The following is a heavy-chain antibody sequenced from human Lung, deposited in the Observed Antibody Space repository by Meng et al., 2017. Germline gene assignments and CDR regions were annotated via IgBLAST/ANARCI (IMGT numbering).Heavy chain of an antibody. Sequence: QVHPVQSGAEVKKPGASVKASCKSSDYTFTGYGVSWVRQAPGQGLEWMAWLGVHDGDRSHAPRFQGRVTVTADRLTATSFMELRNLRYDDTAVYYCARGTPGRSYSDFWGQGTLVTVSS. D-gene: IGHD3-10*01. CDR2: LGVHDGDR. J-gene: IGHJ4*02. CDR1: DYTFTGYG. V-gene: IGHV1-18*04. CDR3: ARGTPGRSYSDF.